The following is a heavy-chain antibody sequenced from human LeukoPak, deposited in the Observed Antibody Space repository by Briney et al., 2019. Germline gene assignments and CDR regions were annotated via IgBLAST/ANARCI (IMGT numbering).Heavy chain of an antibody. D-gene: IGHD3-10*01. Sequence: PSETLSLTRTVSGGSLSSYYWSGMRQPTGKGLEGVGYIYYSGSTNYNPSLKSRVTISVDTSKNQFSLKLSSVTAADTAVYYCARGSLVRGINYYMDVWGKGTTVTLSS. CDR3: ARGSLVRGINYYMDV. J-gene: IGHJ6*03. V-gene: IGHV4-59*01. CDR1: GGSLSSYY. CDR2: IYYSGST.